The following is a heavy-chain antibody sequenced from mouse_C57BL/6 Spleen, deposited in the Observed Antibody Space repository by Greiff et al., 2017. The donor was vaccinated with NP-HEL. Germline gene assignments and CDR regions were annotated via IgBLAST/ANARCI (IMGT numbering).Heavy chain of an antibody. D-gene: IGHD2-4*01. CDR3: SGYYDDDGFAY. CDR2: IDPEDGDT. V-gene: IGHV14-1*01. Sequence: EVQLQQSGAELVRPGASVKLSCTASGFNIKDYYMHWVKQRPEQGLEWIGRIDPEDGDTEYAPKFQGKATMTADTSSNTAYLQLSSLTSEDTAVYYWSGYYDDDGFAYWGQGTLVTVSA. CDR1: GFNIKDYY. J-gene: IGHJ3*01.